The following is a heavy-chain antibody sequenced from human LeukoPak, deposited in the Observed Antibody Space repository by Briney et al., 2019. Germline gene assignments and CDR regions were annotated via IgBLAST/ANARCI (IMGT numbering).Heavy chain of an antibody. J-gene: IGHJ4*02. Sequence: GGSLRLSCAASGFTFSSYSMNWVRQAPGKGLEWVSYISGSSSPIYYADSVKGRFTISRDNAKNSLYLQVNSLRAEDTAIYYCARIVGATRSLDYWGQGTLVTVSS. D-gene: IGHD1-26*01. V-gene: IGHV3-48*01. CDR3: ARIVGATRSLDY. CDR2: ISGSSSPI. CDR1: GFTFSSYS.